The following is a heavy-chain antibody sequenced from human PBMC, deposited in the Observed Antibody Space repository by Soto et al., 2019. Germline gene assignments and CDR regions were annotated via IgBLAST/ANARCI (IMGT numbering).Heavy chain of an antibody. Sequence: PGGSLRLSCAASGFTFSSHLMSWVRQAPGKGLEWVANIKVDGSEKYYVDSVRGRFSISRDNAKDSLYLQMNSLRAEDTAVYYCTRDSYDSSGYYYDFFDYWGQGTLVTVSS. CDR3: TRDSYDSSGYYYDFFDY. V-gene: IGHV3-7*01. J-gene: IGHJ4*02. CDR2: IKVDGSEK. D-gene: IGHD3-22*01. CDR1: GFTFSSHL.